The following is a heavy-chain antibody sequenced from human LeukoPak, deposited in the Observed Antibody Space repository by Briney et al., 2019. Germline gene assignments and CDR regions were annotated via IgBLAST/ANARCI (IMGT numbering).Heavy chain of an antibody. CDR1: GFTFSSYG. Sequence: GGSLRLSCAASGFTFSSYGMHWVRQAPGKGLEWVAVIWYDGSNKYYADSVKGRFTISRDNSKNTLYLQMNSLRAEDTAVYYCARDRNGYYYDSSGGYYFDCWGQGTLVTVSS. V-gene: IGHV3-33*01. J-gene: IGHJ4*02. CDR2: IWYDGSNK. CDR3: ARDRNGYYYDSSGGYYFDC. D-gene: IGHD3-22*01.